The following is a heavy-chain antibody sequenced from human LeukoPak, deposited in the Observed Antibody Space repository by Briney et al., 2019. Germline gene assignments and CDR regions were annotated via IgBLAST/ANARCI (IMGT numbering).Heavy chain of an antibody. J-gene: IGHJ4*02. CDR2: ISSGSGTI. V-gene: IGHV3-48*04. Sequence: PGESLRLSCAASGFTFSSYSMNWVRQAPGKGLEYVSYISSGSGTIYYADSVKGRFTISRDNAKNSLYLQMNSLSAEDTAVYYCARDFEEDIVVVPAATRNPFDYWGQGTLVTVSS. CDR1: GFTFSSYS. D-gene: IGHD2-2*01. CDR3: ARDFEEDIVVVPAATRNPFDY.